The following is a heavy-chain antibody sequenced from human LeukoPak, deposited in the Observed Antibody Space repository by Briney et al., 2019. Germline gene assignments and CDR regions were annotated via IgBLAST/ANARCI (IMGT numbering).Heavy chain of an antibody. J-gene: IGHJ4*02. D-gene: IGHD2-2*02. CDR3: PRDGVVVPAAIPFDY. Sequence: ASVKVSCKASGYTFTSYGISWVRQAPGQGLEWMGWISAYNGNTNYAQKLQGRVTMTTDTSTSTAYMELRSLRSDDTAVYYCPRDGVVVPAAIPFDYWGQGTLVTVSS. CDR2: ISAYNGNT. V-gene: IGHV1-18*01. CDR1: GYTFTSYG.